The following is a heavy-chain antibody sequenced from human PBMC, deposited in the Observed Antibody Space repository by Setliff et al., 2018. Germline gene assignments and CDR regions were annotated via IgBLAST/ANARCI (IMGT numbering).Heavy chain of an antibody. V-gene: IGHV3-15*01. CDR3: ATGPRDNRNFLNWLGS. J-gene: IGHJ5*01. CDR2: IKSATEDAAT. CDR1: GITFKNAW. D-gene: IGHD3-9*01. Sequence: PGGSLRLSCAASGITFKNAWMTWVRQAPGKGLQWVGRIKSATEDAATDLAAAVKGRFTMSRDDSRSTVYLQMSSLKSEDTAMYYCATGPRDNRNFLNWLGSWGQGTLVTVSS.